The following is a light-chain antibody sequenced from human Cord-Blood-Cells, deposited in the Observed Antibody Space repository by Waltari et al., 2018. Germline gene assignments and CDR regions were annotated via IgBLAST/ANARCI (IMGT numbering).Light chain of an antibody. CDR2: AAS. CDR1: QSISSY. J-gene: IGKJ3*01. Sequence: DIQMTQSPSSLSASVGDRVTITCRESQSISSYLNWYQQKPGKAPKLLIYAASSLQSGVPSRFSGSGYRTDFTLTISSLQPEDFATYYCQQSYSTPRTFCPGTKVDIK. V-gene: IGKV1-39*01. CDR3: QQSYSTPRT.